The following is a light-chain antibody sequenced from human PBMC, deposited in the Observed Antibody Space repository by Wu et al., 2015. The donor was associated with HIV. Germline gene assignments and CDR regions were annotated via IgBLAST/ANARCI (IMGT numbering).Light chain of an antibody. CDR1: QDISTX. CDR2: MPP. Sequence: DRVNITXRASQDISTXLAWYQQXTRQSPYGSLSMMPPLCKVEVSSRFSGSGSGADFTLTISGLQREDFAVYFCQQLNSFPLTFGQGSRLEI. CDR3: QQLNSFPLT. V-gene: IGKV1-12*01. J-gene: IGKJ5*01.